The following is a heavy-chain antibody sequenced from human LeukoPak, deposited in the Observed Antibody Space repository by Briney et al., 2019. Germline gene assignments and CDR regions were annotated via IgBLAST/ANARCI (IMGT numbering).Heavy chain of an antibody. CDR1: GGSISSYY. V-gene: IGHV4-59*01. J-gene: IGHJ4*02. CDR3: ARDNRGHFDY. Sequence: SETLSLTCTVSGGSISSYYWSWIRQPPGKGLEWIGYIYYSGSTNYNPFLKSRVTISVDTSKNQFSLKLSSVTAADTAVYYCARDNRGHFDYWGQGTLVTVSS. D-gene: IGHD7-27*01. CDR2: IYYSGST.